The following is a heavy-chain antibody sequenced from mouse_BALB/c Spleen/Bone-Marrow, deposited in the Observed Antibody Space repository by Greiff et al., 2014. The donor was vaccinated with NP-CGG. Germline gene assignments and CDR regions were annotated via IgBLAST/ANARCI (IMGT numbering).Heavy chain of an antibody. J-gene: IGHJ3*01. Sequence: EVQLVESGAELVKPGASVKLSCTASGFNIKDTYMHWVKQRPEQGLEWIGRIDPANGNTKYDPKLQGKATITADTSSNTAYLQLSSLTSEDTAVYYCASYYYGSSPFAYWGQGTLVTVSA. D-gene: IGHD1-1*01. V-gene: IGHV14-3*02. CDR2: IDPANGNT. CDR1: GFNIKDTY. CDR3: ASYYYGSSPFAY.